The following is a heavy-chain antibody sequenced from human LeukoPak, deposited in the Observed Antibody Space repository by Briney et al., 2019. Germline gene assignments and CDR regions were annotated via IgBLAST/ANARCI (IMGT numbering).Heavy chain of an antibody. V-gene: IGHV4-34*01. CDR1: GGSFSGYY. CDR3: ARGQRGYSYGPAAFDI. D-gene: IGHD5-18*01. Sequence: SETLSLTCAVYGGSFSGYYWSWIREPPGKGLEWIGEINHSGSTNYNPSLKSRVTISVDTSKNQFSLKLSSVTAADTAEYYCARGQRGYSYGPAAFDIWGQGTMVTVSS. CDR2: INHSGST. J-gene: IGHJ3*02.